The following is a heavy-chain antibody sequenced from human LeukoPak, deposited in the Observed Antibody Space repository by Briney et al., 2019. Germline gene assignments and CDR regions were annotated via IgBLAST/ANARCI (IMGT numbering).Heavy chain of an antibody. V-gene: IGHV4-59*08. CDR2: IYYSGNT. Sequence: SETLSLTCAVSGGSISSYYWSWIRQPPGKQLEWIGYIYYSGNTNYNPSLESRVTISVDTSKNQFSLELTSVTAADTAVYYCARHGGIRPPYFDYWGQGTLVTVSS. CDR1: GGSISSYY. CDR3: ARHGGIRPPYFDY. J-gene: IGHJ4*02. D-gene: IGHD1-26*01.